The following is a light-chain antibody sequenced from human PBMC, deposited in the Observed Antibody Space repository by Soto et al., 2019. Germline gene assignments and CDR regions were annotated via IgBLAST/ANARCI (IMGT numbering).Light chain of an antibody. CDR1: SSNIGTNA. Sequence: QSVLTQPPSASGAPGQMVTISCSGGSSNIGTNAVNWYQHLPGAAPKLLMYSNDQRPSGVPDRFSGSKSATSASLAISGLQSEDEADYYCAAWDDGLNGWVFGGGTKLTVL. CDR2: SND. J-gene: IGLJ3*02. CDR3: AAWDDGLNGWV. V-gene: IGLV1-44*01.